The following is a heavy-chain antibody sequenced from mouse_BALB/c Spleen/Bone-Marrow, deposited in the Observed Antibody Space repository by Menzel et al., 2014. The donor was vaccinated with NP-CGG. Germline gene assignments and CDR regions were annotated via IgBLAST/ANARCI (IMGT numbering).Heavy chain of an antibody. CDR1: GYAFTRSW. Sequence: QVQLQQSGPELVKPGASVKISCKASGYAFTRSWMNWVKQRPGQGLEWIGRIYPGDGDTNYNGKFKGKATLTADKSSTTAYMQLSSLTSVDSAVYFCARSDGYRAMDYWGQGTSVTVSS. D-gene: IGHD2-3*01. J-gene: IGHJ4*01. CDR2: IYPGDGDT. V-gene: IGHV1-82*01. CDR3: ARSDGYRAMDY.